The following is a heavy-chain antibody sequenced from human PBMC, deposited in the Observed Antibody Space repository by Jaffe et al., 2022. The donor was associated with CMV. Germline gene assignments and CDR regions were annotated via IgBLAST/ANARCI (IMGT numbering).Heavy chain of an antibody. Sequence: EVQLVESGGGLVQPGGSLRLSCSASGFTFSSFWMSWVRQAPGKGLEWVANTNRDGTQKYYVDSVKGRFTISRDNAKNSLYLQMNSLRAEDTAVYYCARSEDFWGQGTLVTVSS. CDR2: TNRDGTQK. CDR3: ARSEDF. J-gene: IGHJ4*02. CDR1: GFTFSSFW. V-gene: IGHV3-7*03.